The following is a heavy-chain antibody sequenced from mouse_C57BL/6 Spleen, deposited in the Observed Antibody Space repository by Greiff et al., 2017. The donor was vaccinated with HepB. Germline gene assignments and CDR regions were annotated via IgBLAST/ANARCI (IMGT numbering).Heavy chain of an antibody. CDR2: IRNKANNHAT. V-gene: IGHV6-6*01. Sequence: EVKLVESGGGLVQPGGSMKLSCAASGFTFSDAWMDWVRQSPEKGLERVAEIRNKANNHATYYAESVKGRFTISRDDSKSIVYLQMNSLRAEDTGIYYGTTGHDAGYFEVWGTGTTVTVSS. CDR1: GFTFSDAW. CDR3: TTGHDAGYFEV. J-gene: IGHJ1*03. D-gene: IGHD3-3*01.